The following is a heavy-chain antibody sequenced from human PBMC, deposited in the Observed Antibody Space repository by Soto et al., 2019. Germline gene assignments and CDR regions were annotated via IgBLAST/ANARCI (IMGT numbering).Heavy chain of an antibody. CDR3: AKEVATAPRY. CDR1: GFTFSSYG. J-gene: IGHJ4*02. V-gene: IGHV3-30*18. Sequence: QVQLAESGGGVVQPGRSLRLSCAASGFTFSSYGMHWVRQAPGKGLEWVAVISYDGSNKYYADSVKGRFTISRDNSKNTLYLQMNSLGAEDTAVYYCAKEVATAPRYWGQGTLVTVSS. CDR2: ISYDGSNK. D-gene: IGHD2-15*01.